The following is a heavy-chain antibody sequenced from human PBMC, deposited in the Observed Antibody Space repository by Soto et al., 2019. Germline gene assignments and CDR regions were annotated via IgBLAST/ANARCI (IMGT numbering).Heavy chain of an antibody. J-gene: IGHJ5*02. D-gene: IGHD3-3*01. CDR1: GYTFTSYG. CDR2: ISAYNGNT. Sequence: QVQLVQSGAEVKKPGASVKVSCKASGYTFTSYGISWVRQAPGQGLEWMGWISAYNGNTNYAQKLQGRVTMTTDTSTSTAYMELRSLRSDDTAVYYCARDSSNTIFGVVIFGWFDPWGQGTLVTVSS. CDR3: ARDSSNTIFGVVIFGWFDP. V-gene: IGHV1-18*01.